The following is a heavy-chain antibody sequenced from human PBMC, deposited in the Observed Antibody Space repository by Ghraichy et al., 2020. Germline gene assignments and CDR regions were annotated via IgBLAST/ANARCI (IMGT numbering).Heavy chain of an antibody. Sequence: GGSLRLSCAASGFTFSSSGMNWVRQAPGKGLQWVSLIRYDGRDKYYADSVKGRFTISRDNSKNTLYLQMNSLRTEDTAVYYCVKGGYDILTGYYHPYLFDSWGQGTLVTVSS. D-gene: IGHD3-9*01. J-gene: IGHJ4*02. CDR3: VKGGYDILTGYYHPYLFDS. V-gene: IGHV3-30*02. CDR1: GFTFSSSG. CDR2: IRYDGRDK.